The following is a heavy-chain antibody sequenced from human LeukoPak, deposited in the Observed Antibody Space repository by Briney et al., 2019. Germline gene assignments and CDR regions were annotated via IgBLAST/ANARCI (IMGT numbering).Heavy chain of an antibody. J-gene: IGHJ4*02. CDR3: AKDRALFVGGGYPRVTDY. CDR1: GYTFTGYY. Sequence: ASVKVSCKASGYTFTGYYMHWVRQAPGQGLEWMGWINPNSGGTNYAQKFQGRVTMTRDTSISTAYMELSRLRSDDTAVYYCAKDRALFVGGGYPRVTDYWGQGTLVTVSS. V-gene: IGHV1-2*02. D-gene: IGHD2-15*01. CDR2: INPNSGGT.